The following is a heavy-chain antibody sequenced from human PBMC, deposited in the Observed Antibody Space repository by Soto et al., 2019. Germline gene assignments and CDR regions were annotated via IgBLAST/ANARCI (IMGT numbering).Heavy chain of an antibody. CDR1: GFTFGTYA. V-gene: IGHV3-23*04. Sequence: VQLVESGGGLVQPGGSLRLSCAASGFTFGTYAMSWVRQAPGEGLEWVSAMTSSGSAIYYAESVRGRFIISRDNARNTLSLQLNRLRVEDTALYYCARVGGSFFENWGQGTRVTVSS. CDR3: ARVGGSFFEN. CDR2: MTSSGSAI. D-gene: IGHD3-16*01. J-gene: IGHJ4*02.